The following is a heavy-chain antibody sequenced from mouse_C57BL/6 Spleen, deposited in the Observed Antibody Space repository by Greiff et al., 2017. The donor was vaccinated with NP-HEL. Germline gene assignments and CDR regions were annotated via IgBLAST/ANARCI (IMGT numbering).Heavy chain of an antibody. D-gene: IGHD2-4*01. J-gene: IGHJ3*01. CDR1: GYTFTSYW. Sequence: QVQLKQPGAELVKPGASVKLSCKASGYTFTSYWMQWVKQRPGQGLEWIGEIDPSDSYTNSNQKFKGKATLTVDTSSSTAYMQLSSLTSEDSAVYYCASERLYDYDGVSWFAYWGQGTLVTVSA. CDR3: ASERLYDYDGVSWFAY. V-gene: IGHV1-50*01. CDR2: IDPSDSYT.